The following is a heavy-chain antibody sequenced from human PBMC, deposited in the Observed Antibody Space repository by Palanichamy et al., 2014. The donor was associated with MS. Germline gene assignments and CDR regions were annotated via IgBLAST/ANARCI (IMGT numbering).Heavy chain of an antibody. V-gene: IGHV3-23*01. D-gene: IGHD2-8*01. CDR1: GFTFSSYA. CDR3: AKDWGCTNGVCYISRGIGFDY. Sequence: EVQLLESGGGLVQPGGSLRLSCAASGFTFSSYAMSWVRQAPGKGLEWVSAISGSGGSTYYADSVKGRFTISRDNSKNTLYLQMNSLRAEDTAVYYCAKDWGCTNGVCYISRGIGFDYWGQGTLVTVSS. J-gene: IGHJ4*02. CDR2: ISGSGGST.